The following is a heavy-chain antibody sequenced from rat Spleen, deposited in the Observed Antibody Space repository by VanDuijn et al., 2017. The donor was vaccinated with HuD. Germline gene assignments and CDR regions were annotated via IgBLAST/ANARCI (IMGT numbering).Heavy chain of an antibody. CDR3: VRQDTSGYSNWFAY. D-gene: IGHD4-3*01. V-gene: IGHV5S23*01. Sequence: EVHLVESGGGLVQPGNSLKLSCAASGFTFSDYAMAWVRQAPTKGLEWVTSISPSGGATYYRDSVKGRFTVSRDNAKNTLYLQLDSLRSEDTATYYCVRQDTSGYSNWFAYWGQGALVTVSS. CDR1: GFTFSDYA. J-gene: IGHJ3*01. CDR2: ISPSGGAT.